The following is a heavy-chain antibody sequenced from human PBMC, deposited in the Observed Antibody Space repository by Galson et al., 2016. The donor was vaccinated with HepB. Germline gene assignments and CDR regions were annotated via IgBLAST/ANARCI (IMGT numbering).Heavy chain of an antibody. D-gene: IGHD2-2*01. Sequence: SLRLSCAASGFTFRSYWMHWVRQVPGKGLVWVSRINGDGTSTDYADSVKGRFTISRDNAKNTLYLHMNSLRGEDTAVYYCATSRNYYYYYMDVWGKGTTVTVSS. CDR1: GFTFRSYW. V-gene: IGHV3-74*01. J-gene: IGHJ6*03. CDR2: INGDGTST. CDR3: ATSRNYYYYYMDV.